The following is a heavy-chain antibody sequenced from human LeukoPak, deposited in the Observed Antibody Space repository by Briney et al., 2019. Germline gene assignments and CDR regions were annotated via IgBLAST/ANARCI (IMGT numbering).Heavy chain of an antibody. Sequence: PSETLSLTCTVSGYSIRSGFYWGWIRQPPGKGLEWIGNIYHSGITYYTPSLKSRVTISVDTSKNQFYLKLSSVTAADTAVYYCASTRYHPYYYYYYMDVWGKGTTVTISS. V-gene: IGHV4-38-2*02. CDR2: IYHSGIT. J-gene: IGHJ6*03. CDR1: GYSIRSGFY. CDR3: ASTRYHPYYYYYYMDV. D-gene: IGHD2-2*01.